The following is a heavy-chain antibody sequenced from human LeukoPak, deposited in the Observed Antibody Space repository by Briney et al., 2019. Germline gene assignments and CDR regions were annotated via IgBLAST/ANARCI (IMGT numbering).Heavy chain of an antibody. V-gene: IGHV4-34*01. D-gene: IGHD4-23*01. CDR2: INHSGNT. CDR3: ARVYGGNPGYFQH. Sequence: SETLSLTCAVYGGSFSGYYWSWIRQPPGKGLEWIGEINHSGNTHYNPSLKSRVTISVDTSKNQFSLKLSSVTAADTAVYYCARVYGGNPGYFQHWGQGTLVTVSS. J-gene: IGHJ1*01. CDR1: GGSFSGYY.